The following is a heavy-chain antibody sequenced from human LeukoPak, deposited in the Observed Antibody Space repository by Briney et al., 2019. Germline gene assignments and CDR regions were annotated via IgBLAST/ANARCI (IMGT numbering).Heavy chain of an antibody. Sequence: GGSLTLSCAASGFTVSTNYMNWVRQAPGKGLEWVSILYSGSDTYYSDSVKGRFTIPRDDSRNTLFLHMSSLKAEDTAIYYCARVGDHFHWFLDLWGRGTLVGVSS. J-gene: IGHJ2*01. CDR2: LYSGSDT. V-gene: IGHV3-53*01. D-gene: IGHD2-21*01. CDR3: ARVGDHFHWFLDL. CDR1: GFTVSTNY.